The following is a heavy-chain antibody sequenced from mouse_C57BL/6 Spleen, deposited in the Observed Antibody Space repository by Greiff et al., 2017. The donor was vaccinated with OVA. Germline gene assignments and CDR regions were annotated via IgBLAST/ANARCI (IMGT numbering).Heavy chain of an antibody. CDR2: IHPNSGST. J-gene: IGHJ1*03. Sequence: VKLQQPGAELVKPGASVKLSCKASGYTFTSYWMHWVKQRPGQGLEWIGMIHPNSGSTNYNEKFKSKATLTVDKSSSTAYMQLSSLTSEDSAVYYCARSEYYYGSSKYFDVWGTGTTVTVSS. D-gene: IGHD1-1*01. V-gene: IGHV1-64*01. CDR3: ARSEYYYGSSKYFDV. CDR1: GYTFTSYW.